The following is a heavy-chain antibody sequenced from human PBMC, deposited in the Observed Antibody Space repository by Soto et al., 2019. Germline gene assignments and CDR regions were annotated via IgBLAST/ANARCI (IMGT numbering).Heavy chain of an antibody. J-gene: IGHJ4*02. D-gene: IGHD6-19*01. CDR3: ARKRNTGWYFDY. CDR2: INHSGST. V-gene: IGHV4-34*01. Sequence: QVQLQQWGAGLLKPSETLSLTCAVYGGSFSGYYWSWIRQPPGKGLEWIGEINHSGSTNYNPSLKSXITISVDASKNQFSLKLRSVTAADTAVSYCARKRNTGWYFDYWGQGTLVTVSS. CDR1: GGSFSGYY.